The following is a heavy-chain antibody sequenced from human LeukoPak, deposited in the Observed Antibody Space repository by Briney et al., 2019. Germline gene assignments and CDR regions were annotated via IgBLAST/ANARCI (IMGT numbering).Heavy chain of an antibody. V-gene: IGHV3-7*01. CDR3: ARDKKGIPWSMDV. CDR1: GFTFSNYA. Sequence: LAGGSLRLSCAASGFTFSNYAMNWVRQAPGKGLEWVANIKQDGSKKYYVDSVKGRFTISRDNAKNSLYLQMNSLRAEDTAVYYCARDKKGIPWSMDVWGQGTTVTVSS. D-gene: IGHD6-13*01. J-gene: IGHJ6*02. CDR2: IKQDGSKK.